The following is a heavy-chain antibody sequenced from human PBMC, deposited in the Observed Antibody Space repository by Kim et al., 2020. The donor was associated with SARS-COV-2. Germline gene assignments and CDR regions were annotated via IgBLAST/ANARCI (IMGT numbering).Heavy chain of an antibody. CDR2: TLFDGSQK. CDR3: ARKANAFDF. CDR1: GFTLTTFG. Sequence: GGSLRLSCRASGFTLTTFGVHWIRQAPGKGLEWVAGTLFDGSQKFYADSVKGRFTVSRDISKNTVSLQMNSLRPEDTAVYYCARKANAFDFWGQGTVVTV. J-gene: IGHJ3*01. V-gene: IGHV3-30*03.